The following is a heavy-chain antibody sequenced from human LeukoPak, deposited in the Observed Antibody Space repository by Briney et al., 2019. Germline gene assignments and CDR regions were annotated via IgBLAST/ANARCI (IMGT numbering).Heavy chain of an antibody. Sequence: GGSLRLSCAASGFTFSSYGMHWVRQAPGKGLEWVAFIRYDGSNKYYADSVKGRFTISRDNSKNTLYLQMNSLRAEDTAVYYCARATYYYGSSYFDYWGQGSLVTVSS. CDR3: ARATYYYGSSYFDY. V-gene: IGHV3-30*02. CDR2: IRYDGSNK. J-gene: IGHJ4*02. CDR1: GFTFSSYG. D-gene: IGHD3-10*01.